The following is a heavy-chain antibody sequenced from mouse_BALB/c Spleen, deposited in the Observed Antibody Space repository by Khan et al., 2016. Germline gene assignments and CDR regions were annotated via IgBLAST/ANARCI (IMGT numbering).Heavy chain of an antibody. CDR2: ISGGGSYT. CDR1: VFTFSSYG. J-gene: IGHJ3*01. V-gene: IGHV5-9-2*01. Sequence: EVELVESGGGLVKPGGSLKLSCAASVFTFSSYGMSWVRQTPEKRLEWVATISGGGSYTYYPDSVKGRFTISRDNAKNNLYLQMSSLRTEDTALYYCARQGFAYWGQGTLVTVSA. CDR3: ARQGFAY.